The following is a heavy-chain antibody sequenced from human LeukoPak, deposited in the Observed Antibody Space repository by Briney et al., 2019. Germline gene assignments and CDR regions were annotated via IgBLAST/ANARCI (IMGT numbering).Heavy chain of an antibody. CDR2: IRQDGSEK. Sequence: GGSLRLSCAVSGFTFSDYWMNWARQAPGKGLEWVASIRQDGSEKTYLDSVKGRFTISRDNTKNSLFLQMNSLRAEDTAVYYCARDGTAPGLYFDLWGQGTLVTVSS. D-gene: IGHD1/OR15-1a*01. J-gene: IGHJ4*01. CDR3: ARDGTAPGLYFDL. V-gene: IGHV3-7*01. CDR1: GFTFSDYW.